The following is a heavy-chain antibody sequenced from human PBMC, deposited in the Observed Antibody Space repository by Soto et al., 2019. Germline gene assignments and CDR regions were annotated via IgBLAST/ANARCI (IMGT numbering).Heavy chain of an antibody. CDR2: ISSSGGST. V-gene: IGHV3-23*01. Sequence: EVQLLESGGGLVQPGGSLRLSFAAPGLTFGSYAMAWVRQLPGKGLEWVSTISSSGGSTHYADSVKGRFTISRDNSKNTLYLQMNSLRAEDTAVYYCAKFYGGNSAHTYTIDPWGQGTLVTVSS. CDR1: GLTFGSYA. J-gene: IGHJ5*02. D-gene: IGHD2-21*02. CDR3: AKFYGGNSAHTYTIDP.